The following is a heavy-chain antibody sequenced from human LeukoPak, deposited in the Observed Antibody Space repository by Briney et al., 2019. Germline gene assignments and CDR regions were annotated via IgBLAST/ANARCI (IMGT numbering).Heavy chain of an antibody. J-gene: IGHJ4*02. V-gene: IGHV3-48*02. CDR1: GLSLSDYG. D-gene: IGHD3-9*01. CDR2: ITMDSVR. Sequence: GGSLRLSCSASGLSLSDYGMSWVRQAPGKGLEWISYITMDSVRFYADSVKGRFTISRDNDKNSVYLQMNSLRDDDTAVCYCTRGRYRFLGPNDHWGQGSLVTVSS. CDR3: TRGRYRFLGPNDH.